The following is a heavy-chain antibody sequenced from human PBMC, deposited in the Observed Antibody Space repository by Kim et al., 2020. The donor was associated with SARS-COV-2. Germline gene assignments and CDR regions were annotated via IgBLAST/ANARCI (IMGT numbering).Heavy chain of an antibody. D-gene: IGHD6-6*01. CDR2: INHIGST. V-gene: IGHV4-34*01. Sequence: ETLSLTCAVYGGSFSGYYWSWIRQPPGKGLEWIGEINHIGSTNYNPSLKSRVTISVDTSKNQFSLKLSSVTAADTAVYYCARGWSSSPLDYWGQGTLVTVSS. CDR1: GGSFSGYY. J-gene: IGHJ4*02. CDR3: ARGWSSSPLDY.